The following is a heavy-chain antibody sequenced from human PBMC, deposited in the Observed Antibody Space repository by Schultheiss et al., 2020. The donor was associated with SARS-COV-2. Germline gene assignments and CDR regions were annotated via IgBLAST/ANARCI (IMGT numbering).Heavy chain of an antibody. D-gene: IGHD6-19*01. CDR3: ARAGLGPLDY. J-gene: IGHJ4*02. CDR2: ISWDSGTT. Sequence: GGSLRLSCAASGFTFSSYWMHWVRQAPGKGLEWVSLISWDSGTTYYTDSVKGRFTISRDNAKNSLYLQMNSLRAEDTAVYYCARAGLGPLDYWGQGTLVTVSS. V-gene: IGHV3-48*04. CDR1: GFTFSSYW.